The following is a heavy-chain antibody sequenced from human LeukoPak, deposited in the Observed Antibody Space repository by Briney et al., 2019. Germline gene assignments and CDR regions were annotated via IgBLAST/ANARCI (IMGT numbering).Heavy chain of an antibody. V-gene: IGHV4-59*01. J-gene: IGHJ4*02. D-gene: IGHD3/OR15-3a*01. CDR3: ARGHGTVYYIPHFDQ. CDR1: GGSISPYY. CDR2: AYYSGST. Sequence: SETLSLTCTVSGGSISPYYWSWIRQPPGKGLEWIGYAYYSGSTNYNPSLNSRVTISVDTYKNQLSLNLRSVTGADTAVHYCARGHGTVYYIPHFDQWGQGALVTVSS.